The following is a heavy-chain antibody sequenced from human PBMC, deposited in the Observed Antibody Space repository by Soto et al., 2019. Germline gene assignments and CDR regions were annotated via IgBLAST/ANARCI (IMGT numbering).Heavy chain of an antibody. CDR1: GFTFSSYG. J-gene: IGHJ4*02. V-gene: IGHV3-30*18. CDR2: ISYDGSNK. D-gene: IGHD5-18*01. Sequence: QVQLVESGGGVVQPGRSLRLSCAASGFTFSSYGMHWVRQAPGKGLEWVAVISYDGSNKYYADSVKGRFTISRDNSKNTLYLQMNSLRAEDTAVYYCAKDVSPQPPYSYGLDYWGQGTLVTVSS. CDR3: AKDVSPQPPYSYGLDY.